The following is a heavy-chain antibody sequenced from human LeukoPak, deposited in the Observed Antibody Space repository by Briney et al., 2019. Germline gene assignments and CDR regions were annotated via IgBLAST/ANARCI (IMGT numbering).Heavy chain of an antibody. V-gene: IGHV4-59*01. CDR1: GGSISSYY. J-gene: IGHJ3*02. D-gene: IGHD1-26*01. CDR3: ARDSSGSYQLAEENAFDI. CDR2: IYYSGST. Sequence: PSETLSLTCTVSGGSISSYYWSWIRQPPGKGLKWIGYIYYSGSTNYNPSLKSRVTISVDTSKNQFSLKLSSVTAADTAVYYCARDSSGSYQLAEENAFDIWGQGTMVTVSS.